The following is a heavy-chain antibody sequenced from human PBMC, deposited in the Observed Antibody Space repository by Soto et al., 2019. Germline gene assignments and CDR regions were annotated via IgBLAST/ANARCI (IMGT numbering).Heavy chain of an antibody. Sequence: GASVKVSCKASGYTFTGYYMHWVRQAPGQGLEWMGWINPNSGGTNYAQKFQGRVTMTRDTSISTAYMELSRLRSDDTAVYYCAKGYSSGWYYYYYYGMDVWGQGTTVTVSS. V-gene: IGHV1-2*02. CDR3: AKGYSSGWYYYYYYGMDV. CDR1: GYTFTGYY. D-gene: IGHD6-19*01. J-gene: IGHJ6*02. CDR2: INPNSGGT.